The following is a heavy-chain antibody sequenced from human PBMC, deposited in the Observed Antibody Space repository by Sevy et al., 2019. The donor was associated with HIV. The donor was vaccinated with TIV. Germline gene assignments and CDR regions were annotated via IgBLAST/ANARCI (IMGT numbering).Heavy chain of an antibody. Sequence: ASVKVSCKASGYTFTGYYMHWVRQAPGQGLEWMGWINPNSGGTNYAQKFQGRVTMTRDTSISTAYMELSRLRSDDTAVYYCARALGAAAAYFDYWGQGTLVTVSS. V-gene: IGHV1-2*02. CDR2: INPNSGGT. D-gene: IGHD6-13*01. CDR1: GYTFTGYY. CDR3: ARALGAAAAYFDY. J-gene: IGHJ4*02.